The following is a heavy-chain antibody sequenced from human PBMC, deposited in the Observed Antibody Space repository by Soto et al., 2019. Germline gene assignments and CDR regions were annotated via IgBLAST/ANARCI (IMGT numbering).Heavy chain of an antibody. J-gene: IGHJ4*02. V-gene: IGHV3-33*01. Sequence: QVQLVESGGGVVQPEMSLRLSCAASGFTFSTHAMHWVRQAPGKGLEWVAMIWNDGSNQHYADSVKGRFTVSRDNSEYTVSLQMNSLRVEDTAVYYCGRDPPGSGWSLDYWGQGTLVTVSS. D-gene: IGHD6-19*01. CDR1: GFTFSTHA. CDR3: GRDPPGSGWSLDY. CDR2: IWNDGSNQ.